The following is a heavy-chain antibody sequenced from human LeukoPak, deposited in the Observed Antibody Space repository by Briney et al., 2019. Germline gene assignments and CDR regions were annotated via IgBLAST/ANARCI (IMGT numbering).Heavy chain of an antibody. Sequence: GGSLRLSCAASGFTFSSYSMNWVRQAPGKGLEWVSYISSSSSTIYYADSVKGRFTISRDNAKNSLYLQMNSLRAEDTAVYYCARGSYDSSGYYYEEEDYWGQGTLVTVSS. CDR3: ARGSYDSSGYYYEEEDY. CDR1: GFTFSSYS. V-gene: IGHV3-48*04. J-gene: IGHJ4*02. D-gene: IGHD3-22*01. CDR2: ISSSSSTI.